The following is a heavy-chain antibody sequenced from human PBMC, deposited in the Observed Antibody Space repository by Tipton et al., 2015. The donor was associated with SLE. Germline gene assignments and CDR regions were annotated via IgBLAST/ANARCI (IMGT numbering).Heavy chain of an antibody. J-gene: IGHJ5*02. Sequence: TLSLTCTVSGASISNYYWGWIRQPPGKGLEWIGYINHSGTTNYNPSLKSRVTISIDTSKNQFSLKLSSVTAADTAVYYCARDVRAAGKYFDRWGQGTLVTVST. CDR2: INHSGTT. D-gene: IGHD6-13*01. CDR3: ARDVRAAGKYFDR. V-gene: IGHV4-59*01. CDR1: GASISNYY.